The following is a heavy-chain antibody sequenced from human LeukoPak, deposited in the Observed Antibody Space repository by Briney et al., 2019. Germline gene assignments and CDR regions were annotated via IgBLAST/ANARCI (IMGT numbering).Heavy chain of an antibody. D-gene: IGHD7-27*01. Sequence: GGSLRLSCAASGFTFSSYSMNWVRQAPGKGLEWVSSISSSSSYIYYADSVKGRFTISRDNAKNSLYLQMNSLRAEDTAVYYCARGNWEDDAFDIWGQGTMVTVSS. CDR3: ARGNWEDDAFDI. CDR2: ISSSSSYI. V-gene: IGHV3-21*01. CDR1: GFTFSSYS. J-gene: IGHJ3*02.